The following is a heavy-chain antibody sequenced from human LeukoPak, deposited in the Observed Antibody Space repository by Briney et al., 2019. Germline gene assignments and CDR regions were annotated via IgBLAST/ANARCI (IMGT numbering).Heavy chain of an antibody. J-gene: IGHJ4*02. V-gene: IGHV1-18*04. D-gene: IGHD4-17*01. Sequence: PGASVKVSCKASGYSFVLYGISWVRQAPGEGPEWMGWISGSTGDTNYAQKFQGRVTMTADTSTSTAYMELRSLRSDDTALYYCARDENYGIFFNVDYWGQGTLVTVSS. CDR1: GYSFVLYG. CDR2: ISGSTGDT. CDR3: ARDENYGIFFNVDY.